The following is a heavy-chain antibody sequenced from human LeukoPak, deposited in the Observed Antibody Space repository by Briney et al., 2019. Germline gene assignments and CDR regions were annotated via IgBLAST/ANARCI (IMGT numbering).Heavy chain of an antibody. Sequence: SETLSLTCTVSGGSFSSYYWSWIRQPPGKGLEWIGYIYYSGSTNYNPSLKSRVTISVDTSKNQFSLKLSSETAADTAVYYCARSKSYGLSPAYYCDYWGQGTLVTVSS. J-gene: IGHJ4*02. CDR2: IYYSGST. CDR1: GGSFSSYY. D-gene: IGHD5-18*01. CDR3: ARSKSYGLSPAYYCDY. V-gene: IGHV4-59*01.